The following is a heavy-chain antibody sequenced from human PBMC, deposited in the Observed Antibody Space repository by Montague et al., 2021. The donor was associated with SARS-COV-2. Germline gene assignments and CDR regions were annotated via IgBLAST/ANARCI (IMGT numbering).Heavy chain of an antibody. CDR3: ARGYYDILTGYLDAFDI. Sequence: PALVKPTQTLTLTCTFSGFSLSTSGMCVSWIRQPPGKALEWHARIDWDDDKYYSTSLKTRLTISKDTSKNQVVLTMTNMDPVDTATYYCARGYYDILTGYLDAFDIWGQGTMVTVSS. J-gene: IGHJ3*02. D-gene: IGHD3-9*01. V-gene: IGHV2-70*11. CDR2: IDWDDDK. CDR1: GFSLSTSGMC.